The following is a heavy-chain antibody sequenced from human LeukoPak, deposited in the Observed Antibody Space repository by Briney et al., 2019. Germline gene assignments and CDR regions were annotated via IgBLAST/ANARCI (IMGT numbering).Heavy chain of an antibody. CDR3: AKAPDPSPGVSDY. J-gene: IGHJ4*02. V-gene: IGHV3-23*01. Sequence: GGSLRLSCAASGFTFSSYAMSWVRQAPGKGLEWVSAISGSGGSTYYADSVKGRFTISRDNSKNMLYLQMNSLRAEDTAVYYCAKAPDPSPGVSDYWGQGTLVTVSS. CDR1: GFTFSSYA. D-gene: IGHD7-27*01. CDR2: ISGSGGST.